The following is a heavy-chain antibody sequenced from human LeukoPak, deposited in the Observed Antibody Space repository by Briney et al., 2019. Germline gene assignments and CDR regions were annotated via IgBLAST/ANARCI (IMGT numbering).Heavy chain of an antibody. CDR3: ARRYIGYYYMDV. V-gene: IGHV4-34*01. CDR1: GGSFSGYY. D-gene: IGHD2-15*01. CDR2: INHSGST. Sequence: SETLSLTCVVYGGSFSGYYWSWIRQPPGKGLEWIGEINHSGSTNYNPSLKSRVTISVDTSKNQFSLKLSSVTAADTAVYYCARRYIGYYYMDVWGKGTTVTVSS. J-gene: IGHJ6*03.